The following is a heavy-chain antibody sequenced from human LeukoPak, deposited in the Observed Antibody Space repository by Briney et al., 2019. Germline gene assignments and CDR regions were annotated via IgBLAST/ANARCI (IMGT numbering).Heavy chain of an antibody. J-gene: IGHJ4*02. Sequence: SETLSLACSVSGGSISTYYWNWIRQTPGKGLEWIGHISYGNTDYNPSLKSRVTTSVDTSKNQFSLKLTSVTAADTAVYYCARSLGITGTPYDYWGQGTLVTVSS. CDR2: ISYGNT. CDR1: GGSISTYY. V-gene: IGHV4-59*01. CDR3: ARSLGITGTPYDY. D-gene: IGHD1-20*01.